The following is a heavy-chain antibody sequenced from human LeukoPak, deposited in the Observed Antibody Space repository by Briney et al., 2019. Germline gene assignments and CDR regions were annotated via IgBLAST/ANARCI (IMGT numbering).Heavy chain of an antibody. Sequence: PGGSLRLSCAASGFTFSDYYMSWIRQAPGKGLEWVSYISSSSSYTNYADSVKGRFTISRDNAKNSLYLQMNSLRAEDTAVYYCARDRGIVMVAATTYGMDVWAKGPTVPVPS. D-gene: IGHD2-15*01. V-gene: IGHV3-11*06. CDR1: GFTFSDYY. CDR3: ARDRGIVMVAATTYGMDV. J-gene: IGHJ6*04. CDR2: ISSSSSYT.